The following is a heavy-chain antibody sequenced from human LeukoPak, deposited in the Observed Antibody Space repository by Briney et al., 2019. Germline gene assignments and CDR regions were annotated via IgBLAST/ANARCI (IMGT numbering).Heavy chain of an antibody. CDR1: GGSISSSSYY. CDR3: ARQESQYQLPFDY. D-gene: IGHD2-2*01. CDR2: IYYSGST. Sequence: PSETLSLTCTVSGGSISSSSYYWGWIRQPPGKGLEWIGSIYYSGSTCYNPSLKSRVTISVDTSKNQFSLKLSSVTAADTAVYYCARQESQYQLPFDYWGQGTLVTVSS. V-gene: IGHV4-39*01. J-gene: IGHJ4*02.